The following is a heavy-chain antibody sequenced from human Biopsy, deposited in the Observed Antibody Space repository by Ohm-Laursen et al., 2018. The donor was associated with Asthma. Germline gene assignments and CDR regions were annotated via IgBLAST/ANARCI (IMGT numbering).Heavy chain of an antibody. CDR1: GYPFIGYH. V-gene: IGHV1-2*06. Sequence: ASVKVSCKASGYPFIGYHIHWMRQAPGQGLEWMGRINPNSGATNYAQKVQGRVTMTRDTSISTAYMEVSRLRSDDTAVYYCARGQKSAGDRWFDPWGQGTLVTVSS. J-gene: IGHJ5*02. D-gene: IGHD6-13*01. CDR3: ARGQKSAGDRWFDP. CDR2: INPNSGAT.